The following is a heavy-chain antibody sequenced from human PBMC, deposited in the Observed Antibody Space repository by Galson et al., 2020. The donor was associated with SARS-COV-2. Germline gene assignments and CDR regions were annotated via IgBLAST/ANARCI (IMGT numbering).Heavy chain of an antibody. CDR1: GFSLSTSGMC. CDR2: IDSDGDK. D-gene: IGHD3-10*01. V-gene: IGHV2-70*11. Sequence: SGPTLVKPTQTLTLTCTFSGFSLSTSGMCVSWIRQPPGKALEWLARIDSDGDKHYSTSLKTRFTISKDTSKNQVVLIMTNMDPVDTATYCCARTWITRTASRTFDYWGQGTLVTGSS. CDR3: ARTWITRTASRTFDY. J-gene: IGHJ4*02.